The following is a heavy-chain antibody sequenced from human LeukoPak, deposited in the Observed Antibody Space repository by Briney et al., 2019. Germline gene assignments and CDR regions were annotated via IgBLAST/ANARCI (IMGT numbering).Heavy chain of an antibody. CDR2: IIPIVGIT. V-gene: IGHV1-69*02. D-gene: IGHD6-13*01. CDR3: ARPAAAPSAVDY. J-gene: IGHJ4*02. CDR1: GGTFCSYT. Sequence: GASVKVSCKASGGTFCSYTITWVRQAPGQGLEWMGRIIPIVGITNYAQKFQGRVTITADKSTSTAYMELSSLRSEDTAVYYCARPAAAPSAVDYWGQGTLVTVSS.